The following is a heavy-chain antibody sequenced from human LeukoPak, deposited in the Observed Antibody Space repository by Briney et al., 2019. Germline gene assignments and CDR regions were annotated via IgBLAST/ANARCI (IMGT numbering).Heavy chain of an antibody. Sequence: PGGSLRLSCAASGFTFSSYEMNWVRQAPGKGLKWVSYISSSGSTIYYADSVKGRFTISRDNAKNSLYLQMNSLRAEDTAVYYCAREGDSVTMIVPHFDYWGQGTLVTVSS. D-gene: IGHD3-22*01. CDR3: AREGDSVTMIVPHFDY. CDR2: ISSSGSTI. J-gene: IGHJ4*02. CDR1: GFTFSSYE. V-gene: IGHV3-48*03.